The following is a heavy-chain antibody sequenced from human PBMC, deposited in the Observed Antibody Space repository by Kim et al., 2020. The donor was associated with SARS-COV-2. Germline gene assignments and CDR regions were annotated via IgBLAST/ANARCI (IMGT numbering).Heavy chain of an antibody. V-gene: IGHV3-30-3*01. J-gene: IGHJ6*01. D-gene: IGHD3-3*01. Sequence: GGSLRLSCAASGFTFSSYAMHWVRQAPGKGLEWVAVISYDGSNKYYADSVKGRFTISRDNSKNTLYLQMNSLRAEDTAVYYCARDWNDFWSGYYGDYYYG. CDR3: ARDWNDFWSGYYGDYYYG. CDR2: ISYDGSNK. CDR1: GFTFSSYA.